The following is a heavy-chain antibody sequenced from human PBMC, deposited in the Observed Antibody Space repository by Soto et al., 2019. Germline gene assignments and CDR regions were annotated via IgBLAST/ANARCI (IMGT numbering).Heavy chain of an antibody. Sequence: LSLTCTVSGGSINSYYWSWIRQPAGKGLEWIGRIYSGGSTNYNPSLKSRLTVSVDTSKNQFSLKLTSVTAADTAVYYCARGPGGFGDFSLDYWGQGTLVTVS. V-gene: IGHV4-4*07. CDR3: ARGPGGFGDFSLDY. CDR2: IYSGGST. J-gene: IGHJ4*02. D-gene: IGHD3-10*01. CDR1: GGSINSYY.